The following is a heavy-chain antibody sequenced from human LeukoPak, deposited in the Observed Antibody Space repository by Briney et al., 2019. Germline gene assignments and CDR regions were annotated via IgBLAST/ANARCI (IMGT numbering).Heavy chain of an antibody. CDR2: IYPGDSDT. V-gene: IGHV5-51*01. CDR3: ARRVLGYCSGGSCYSGFAASDY. CDR1: AYSFTFYW. J-gene: IGHJ4*02. D-gene: IGHD2-15*01. Sequence: GESLKISCKGSAYSFTFYWIGWVRQMPGKGLEWMGIIYPGDSDTRYSPSFQGQVTISADKSISTAYLQWSSLKASDTAMYYCARRVLGYCSGGSCYSGFAASDYWGQGTLVTVSS.